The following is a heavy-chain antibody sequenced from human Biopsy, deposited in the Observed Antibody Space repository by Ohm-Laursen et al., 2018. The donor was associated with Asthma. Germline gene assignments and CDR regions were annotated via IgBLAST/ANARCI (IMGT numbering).Heavy chain of an antibody. J-gene: IGHJ4*02. V-gene: IGHV4-59*01. CDR1: GVSMKTYY. Sequence: SETLSLTCSVSGVSMKTYYWSWIRQPPGKGLEWIGHIYYSGSTNYQPSLKSRVTISVDTSKKQISLRLSSVIAADTAVYYCAGFCSGGNCPDHWGQGTLVTVSS. CDR3: AGFCSGGNCPDH. CDR2: IYYSGST. D-gene: IGHD2-15*01.